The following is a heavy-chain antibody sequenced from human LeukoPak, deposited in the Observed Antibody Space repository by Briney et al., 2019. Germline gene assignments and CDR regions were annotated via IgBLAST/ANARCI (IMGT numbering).Heavy chain of an antibody. D-gene: IGHD2-21*02. CDR2: ISYSGST. CDR1: GGSISSSY. CDR3: ARGRSGGLVTLDY. J-gene: IGHJ4*02. Sequence: SETLSLTCTVSGGSISSSYWSWIRQPPGKGLEWIGYISYSGSTNCNPSLRSRVTISVDTSKNQFSLKLTFVTAADTAVYYCARGRSGGLVTLDYWGQGTLVTVSS. V-gene: IGHV4-59*01.